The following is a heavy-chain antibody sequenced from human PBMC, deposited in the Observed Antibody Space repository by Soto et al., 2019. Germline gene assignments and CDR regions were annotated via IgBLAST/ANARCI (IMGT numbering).Heavy chain of an antibody. CDR2: IVPVFGRP. Sequence: GASVKVSCKASGYTFTSYGISWVRQAPGQGLEWMGGIVPVFGRPNYAQRFRGRLTITADESTSTGYMELISLRSDDTAVYYCAREGSGYNFWGQGTQVTVYS. D-gene: IGHD5-12*01. J-gene: IGHJ4*02. CDR1: GYTFTSYG. CDR3: AREGSGYNF. V-gene: IGHV1-69*13.